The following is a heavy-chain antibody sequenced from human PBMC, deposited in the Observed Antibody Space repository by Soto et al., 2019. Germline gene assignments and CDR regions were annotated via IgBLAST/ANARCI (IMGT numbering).Heavy chain of an antibody. J-gene: IGHJ4*02. CDR2: IRSKAYGGTT. Sequence: GGSLRLSCTASGFTFGDYAISWVRQAPGKGLEWVGFIRSKAYGGTTEYAASVKGRFTISRDDSKSIAYLQMNSLKTEDTAVYYCTRDLETHYYDSSGYCRFDYWGQGTLVTVYS. D-gene: IGHD3-22*01. CDR3: TRDLETHYYDSSGYCRFDY. CDR1: GFTFGDYA. V-gene: IGHV3-49*04.